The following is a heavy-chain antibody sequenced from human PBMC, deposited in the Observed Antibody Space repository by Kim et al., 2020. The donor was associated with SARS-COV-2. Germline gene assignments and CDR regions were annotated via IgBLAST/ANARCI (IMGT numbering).Heavy chain of an antibody. D-gene: IGHD6-13*01. J-gene: IGHJ4*02. Sequence: AASVKGRFTISRDNAKNSLYLQMNSLRAEDTAVYYCARVGSTVAAGSIDYWGQGTLVTVSS. V-gene: IGHV3-11*01. CDR3: ARVGSTVAAGSIDY.